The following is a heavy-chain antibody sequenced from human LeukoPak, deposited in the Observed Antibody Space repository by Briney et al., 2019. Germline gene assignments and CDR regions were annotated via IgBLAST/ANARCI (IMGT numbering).Heavy chain of an antibody. J-gene: IGHJ4*02. V-gene: IGHV1-18*01. Sequence: GASVKVSCKASGYTFTSYGISWVRQAPGQGLEWMGWISAYSGRTNYAQKLQCRVTMTTDTSTSTAYMELSSLTADKTDVYYCAREVLDYDSNAWVEYWGQGTMVTVSS. CDR1: GYTFTSYG. CDR3: AREVLDYDSNAWVEY. D-gene: IGHD3-22*01. CDR2: ISAYSGRT.